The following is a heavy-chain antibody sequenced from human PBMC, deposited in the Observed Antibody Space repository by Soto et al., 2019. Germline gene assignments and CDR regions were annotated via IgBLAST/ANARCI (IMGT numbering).Heavy chain of an antibody. J-gene: IGHJ4*02. D-gene: IGHD3-22*01. CDR2: TFYRSKWYT. CDR3: ARLIVVPYYFDS. Sequence: PSQTLSLTCAISGDGVSSNSATWHWIRQSPSRGLEWLGRTFYRSKWYTDYALSVKSRMTINPDTSKNQFSLHLNSVTPEDTAVYYCARLIVVPYYFDSWGQGTLVTVSS. V-gene: IGHV6-1*01. CDR1: GDGVSSNSAT.